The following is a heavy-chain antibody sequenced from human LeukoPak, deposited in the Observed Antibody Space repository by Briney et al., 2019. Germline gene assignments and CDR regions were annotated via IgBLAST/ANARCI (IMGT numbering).Heavy chain of an antibody. J-gene: IGHJ3*02. CDR1: GYTFIDYY. Sequence: GASVKVSCRASGYTFIDYYMHWVRQAPGQGLEWMGGIIPIFGTANYAQKFQGRVTITTDESTSTAYMELSSLRSEDTAVYYCARDLDPLDYCGGDCYSGSGAFDIWGQGTMVTVSS. V-gene: IGHV1-69*05. CDR2: IIPIFGTA. D-gene: IGHD2-21*01. CDR3: ARDLDPLDYCGGDCYSGSGAFDI.